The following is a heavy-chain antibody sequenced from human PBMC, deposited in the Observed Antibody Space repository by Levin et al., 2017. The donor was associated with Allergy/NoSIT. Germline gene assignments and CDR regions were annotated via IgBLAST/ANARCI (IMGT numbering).Heavy chain of an antibody. V-gene: IGHV3-30*04. J-gene: IGHJ4*02. CDR1: EFTFSRYP. CDR3: TRGSGSYPWAVFDH. D-gene: IGHD3-16*01. CDR2: MSHDGNFK. Sequence: QPSETLSLTCAASEFTFSRYPMHWVRQAPGKGLEWVAVMSHDGNFKSYADSVRGRFTISRDNSENTLYLQMNSLRLEDTGLYYCTRGSGSYPWAVFDHWGLGTLVTVSS.